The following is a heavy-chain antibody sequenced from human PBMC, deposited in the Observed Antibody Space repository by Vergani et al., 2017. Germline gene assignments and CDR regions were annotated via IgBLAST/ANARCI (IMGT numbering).Heavy chain of an antibody. D-gene: IGHD3-22*01. Sequence: EVQLLESGGNLVQPGGSLRLSCAASGFTFTNFAMTWVRQAPGEWLEWVSGISGSGGFTYYADSVKGRFTISRDNSKNTMFLQMNNLRAEDTAVYYCAKDNVPGYYDSSGYCDYWGQGTLVTVSS. CDR2: ISGSGGFT. J-gene: IGHJ4*02. V-gene: IGHV3-23*01. CDR3: AKDNVPGYYDSSGYCDY. CDR1: GFTFTNFA.